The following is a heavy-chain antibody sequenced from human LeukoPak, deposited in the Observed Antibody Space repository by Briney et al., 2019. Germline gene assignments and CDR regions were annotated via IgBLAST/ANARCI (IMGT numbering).Heavy chain of an antibody. V-gene: IGHV3-23*01. CDR1: GFTFSSYI. D-gene: IGHD2-2*01. J-gene: IGHJ4*02. CDR3: AKEQTSSGFFDY. Sequence: GSLRLSCAASGFTFSSYIMNWVRQAPGKGLEWVSAISGSGTRTYYADSVKGRFTISRDNSKSTLYLQMNSLRAEDRAVYYCAKEQTSSGFFDYWGQGTLVTVSS. CDR2: ISGSGTRT.